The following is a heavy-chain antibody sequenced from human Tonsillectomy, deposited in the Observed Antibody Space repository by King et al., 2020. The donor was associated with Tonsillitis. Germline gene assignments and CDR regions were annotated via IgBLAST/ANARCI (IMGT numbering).Heavy chain of an antibody. CDR1: GFTFSRYA. CDR3: AKDLDFWSGYPPPQFDY. Sequence: VQLVESGGGVVQPGRSLRLSCAASGFTFSRYAMHWVRQAPGKGLEGVAVMSYDGSKKYYADSVKGRFTISRYNSNNTLYLQMNSLGAEDTAVYYCAKDLDFWSGYPPPQFDYWGQGTLVTVSS. CDR2: MSYDGSKK. D-gene: IGHD3-3*01. J-gene: IGHJ4*02. V-gene: IGHV3-30*18.